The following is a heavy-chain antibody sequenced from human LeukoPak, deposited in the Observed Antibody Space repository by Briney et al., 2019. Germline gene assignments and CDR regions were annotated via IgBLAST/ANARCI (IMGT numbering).Heavy chain of an antibody. V-gene: IGHV3-11*01. CDR3: ARRAEARGCFDY. J-gene: IGHJ4*02. CDR1: GFTFSDYY. D-gene: IGHD6-6*01. Sequence: GGSLRLSCAVSGFTFSDYYMSWIRQAPGKGLEWVSYISSGGSTISHADSVKGRFTISRDNAENSLYLQMNSLRAEDTAVYYCARRAEARGCFDYWGQGTLVTVSS. CDR2: ISSGGSTI.